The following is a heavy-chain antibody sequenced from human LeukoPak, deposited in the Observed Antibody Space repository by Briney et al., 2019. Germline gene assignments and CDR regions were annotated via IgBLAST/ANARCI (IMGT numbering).Heavy chain of an antibody. V-gene: IGHV5-51*01. CDR2: IYPGDSAT. CDR1: GYSFTSYW. J-gene: IGHJ4*02. D-gene: IGHD3-3*01. CDR3: ARQNDFRLDY. Sequence: HGESLKISCKGSGYSFTSYWIGWVRQMPGKGLEWMGIIYPGDSATRYSPSLQGQVTISVDTSIGTAYLQWSSLKASDTAIYYCARQNDFRLDYWGQGTLVTVSS.